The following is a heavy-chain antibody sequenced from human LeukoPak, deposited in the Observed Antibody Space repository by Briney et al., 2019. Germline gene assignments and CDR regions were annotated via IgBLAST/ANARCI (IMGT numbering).Heavy chain of an antibody. J-gene: IGHJ4*02. Sequence: KSGGSLRLSCTASGFTFSTYSMNWVRQAPGKGLGWVSSISSRSSYIYYADSVKGRFIISRDNAKNSVDLQMSSLRVDDTAVYYCARDPEMYSGSYLDSWGQGTLVTVSS. V-gene: IGHV3-21*01. CDR1: GFTFSTYS. D-gene: IGHD1-26*01. CDR3: ARDPEMYSGSYLDS. CDR2: ISSRSSYI.